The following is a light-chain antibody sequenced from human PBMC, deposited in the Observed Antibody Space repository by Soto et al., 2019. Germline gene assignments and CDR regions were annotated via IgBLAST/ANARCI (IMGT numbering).Light chain of an antibody. CDR2: GSS. CDR3: QQYGSSPMYT. CDR1: QIVSTTY. J-gene: IGKJ2*01. Sequence: EIVLTQSPGTLSLSPGERATLSCRASQIVSTTYLAWYQQKPGQAPRLLMYGSSSRAPGIPDRFSGSGSGTDFTLTISRLEPEDFAVYYCQQYGSSPMYTFGQGTKLEIK. V-gene: IGKV3-20*01.